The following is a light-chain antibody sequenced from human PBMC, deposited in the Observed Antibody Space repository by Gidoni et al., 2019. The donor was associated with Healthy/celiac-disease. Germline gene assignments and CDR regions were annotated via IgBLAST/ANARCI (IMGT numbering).Light chain of an antibody. Sequence: DFQMTQSPSTLSASLGERVTITCRASQSISTWVAWYQQKTGKAPKLLIYKASSLISGVPSRFSGSGSGTEFTLTISSLQPDDFATYYCQQYNSYLYTFGQGTKLEIK. V-gene: IGKV1-5*03. CDR3: QQYNSYLYT. J-gene: IGKJ2*01. CDR1: QSISTW. CDR2: KAS.